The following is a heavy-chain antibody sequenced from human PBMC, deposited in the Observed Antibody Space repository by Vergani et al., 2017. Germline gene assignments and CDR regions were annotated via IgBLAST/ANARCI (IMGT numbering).Heavy chain of an antibody. CDR3: ASGGSSTSCYSTTGAYFDY. Sequence: EVQLVESGGGLVKPGGSLRLSCAASGFTFSSYSMNWVRQAPGKGLEWVSSISSSSSYIYYADSVKGRFTISRDNAKNSLYLQMNSLRAEDTAVYYCASGGSSTSCYSTTGAYFDYWGQGTLVTVSS. CDR2: ISSSSSYI. V-gene: IGHV3-21*01. D-gene: IGHD2-2*02. J-gene: IGHJ4*02. CDR1: GFTFSSYS.